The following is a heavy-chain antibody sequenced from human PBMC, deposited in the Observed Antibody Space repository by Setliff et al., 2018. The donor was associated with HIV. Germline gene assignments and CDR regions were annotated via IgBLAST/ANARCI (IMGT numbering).Heavy chain of an antibody. Sequence: GGSLRLSCAASGFTFRHYSMNWVRQAPGKGLEWLSSITNRSDTLYIDSVKGRFIISRDNAKNSLYLQMNSLRGEDTARYFCARVQYFNSGGYWATIRHYYYMDVWGKGTAVTVSS. CDR1: GFTFRHYS. CDR3: ARVQYFNSGGYWATIRHYYYMDV. J-gene: IGHJ6*03. CDR2: ITNRSDT. V-gene: IGHV3-21*04. D-gene: IGHD3-22*01.